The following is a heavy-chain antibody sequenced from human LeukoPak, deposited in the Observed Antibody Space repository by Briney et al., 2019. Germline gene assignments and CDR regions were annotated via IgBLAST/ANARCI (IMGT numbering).Heavy chain of an antibody. CDR2: TDYRSKWYN. V-gene: IGHV6-1*01. J-gene: IGHJ4*02. D-gene: IGHD3-22*01. Sequence: SQTLSLTCASSGDSVSSNSAAWNWIRQSPSRGLEWLGRTDYRSKWYNDYAVSVKSRITINPDTSKNQFSLQLNSVTPEDTAVYYCARAVYYYDSSGYYFDYWGQGTLVTVSS. CDR3: ARAVYYYDSSGYYFDY. CDR1: GDSVSSNSAA.